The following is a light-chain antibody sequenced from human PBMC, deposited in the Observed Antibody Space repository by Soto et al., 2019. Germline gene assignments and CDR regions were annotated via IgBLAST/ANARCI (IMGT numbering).Light chain of an antibody. CDR3: QPYENSPLT. Sequence: EIVLTQSPDTLSLSPGERATLSCRASQSVGSSFLAWYQQKPGQAPRLLIYRTSTRATGIPDRFTGSGSGTDFPLTISRLEPEDCAVYYCQPYENSPLTFGGGTKVEIK. CDR2: RTS. V-gene: IGKV3-20*01. J-gene: IGKJ4*01. CDR1: QSVGSSF.